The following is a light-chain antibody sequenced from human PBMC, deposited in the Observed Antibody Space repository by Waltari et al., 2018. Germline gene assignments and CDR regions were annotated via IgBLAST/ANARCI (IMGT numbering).Light chain of an antibody. V-gene: IGKV1-5*03. J-gene: IGKJ4*01. CDR2: KAS. Sequence: DIQMTQSPSTLSASVGDRVTITCRARQSISNWLAWYQQKPGKAPKLLIYKASTLESGVPSRFSGSGSGTEFTLTISSLQPYDFATYYCQQYNSYSLLTFGGGTKVEIK. CDR3: QQYNSYSLLT. CDR1: QSISNW.